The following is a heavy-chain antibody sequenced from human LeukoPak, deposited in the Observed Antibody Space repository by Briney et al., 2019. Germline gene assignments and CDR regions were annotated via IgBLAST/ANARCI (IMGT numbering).Heavy chain of an antibody. V-gene: IGHV4-59*08. CDR1: GASVSSYY. CDR2: IDNTGST. CDR3: ARVSAEVLVGGDFDY. J-gene: IGHJ4*02. Sequence: SETLSLTCTVSGASVSSYYWNWFRQPPGKGLEWIGYIDNTGSTNYNPSLKSRVTISVDTSKNQFSLKLSSVTAADTAVYYCARVSAEVLVGGDFDYWGQGTLVTVSS. D-gene: IGHD1-14*01.